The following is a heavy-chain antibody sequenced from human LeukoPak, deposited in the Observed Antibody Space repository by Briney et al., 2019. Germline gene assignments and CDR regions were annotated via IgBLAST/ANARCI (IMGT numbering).Heavy chain of an antibody. CDR3: TRGHDKLTIFGGVITQYFDY. D-gene: IGHD3-3*01. V-gene: IGHV1-69*05. J-gene: IGHJ4*02. CDR1: GGTFSSYA. Sequence: SVKVSCKASGGTFSSYAISWVRQAPGQGLEWMGGIIPIFGTANYAQKFQGRVTITTDESTSTAYMELSSLRSEDTAVYYCTRGHDKLTIFGGVITQYFDYWGQGTLVTVSS. CDR2: IIPIFGTA.